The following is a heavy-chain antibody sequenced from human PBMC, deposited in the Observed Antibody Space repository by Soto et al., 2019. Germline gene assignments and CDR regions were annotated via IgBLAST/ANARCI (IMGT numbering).Heavy chain of an antibody. Sequence: PSETLSLTCTVSGGSISSYYWSWIRQPPGKGLEWIGYIYYSGSTNYNPSLKSRVTISVDTSKNQFSLKLSSVTAADTAVYYCARDRPTGRGRSSGGRCYLAFDIWGQGTMVTV. J-gene: IGHJ3*02. CDR1: GGSISSYY. V-gene: IGHV4-59*01. CDR2: IYYSGST. D-gene: IGHD2-15*01. CDR3: ARDRPTGRGRSSGGRCYLAFDI.